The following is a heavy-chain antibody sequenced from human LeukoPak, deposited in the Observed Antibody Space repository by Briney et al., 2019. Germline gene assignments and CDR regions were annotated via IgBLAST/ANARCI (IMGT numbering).Heavy chain of an antibody. CDR2: IYYSGST. CDR1: GGSISSSSYY. D-gene: IGHD3-22*01. Sequence: SETLSLTCTVSGGSISSSSYYWGWIRQPPGKGLEWIGSIYYSGSTYYNPSLKSRVTISVDTSKNQFSLKLSSVTAADTAVYYCARVPTGYYDSSGYSGPTEFQHWGQGTLVTVSS. CDR3: ARVPTGYYDSSGYSGPTEFQH. V-gene: IGHV4-39*07. J-gene: IGHJ1*01.